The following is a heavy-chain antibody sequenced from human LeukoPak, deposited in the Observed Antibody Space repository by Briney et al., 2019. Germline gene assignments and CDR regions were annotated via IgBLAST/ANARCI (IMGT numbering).Heavy chain of an antibody. V-gene: IGHV3-7*04. J-gene: IGHJ4*02. Sequence: GGSLRLSCAASGFTFSTYWMSWVRQAPGKGLEWVAIIKQDGTEKYYVDSVRGRFTISRDNAENSLCLQMNSLRAEDTAVYYCAGGVGASHFDYWGQGTLVTVSS. D-gene: IGHD1-26*01. CDR1: GFTFSTYW. CDR3: AGGVGASHFDY. CDR2: IKQDGTEK.